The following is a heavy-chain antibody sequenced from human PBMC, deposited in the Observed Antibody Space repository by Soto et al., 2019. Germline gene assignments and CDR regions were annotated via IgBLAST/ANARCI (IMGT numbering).Heavy chain of an antibody. Sequence: EVQLVKSGGGLVQPGGSLRLSCAASGLIFSNYKMHWVRQAPGKGLVWVSRINTDGSITDYADSVKGRFTVSRDNPKNTLYLQMNSLRAEDTAVYYCARDTDGLHYWGQGTLVTVSS. J-gene: IGHJ4*02. CDR1: GLIFSNYK. CDR2: INTDGSIT. CDR3: ARDTDGLHY. V-gene: IGHV3-74*01.